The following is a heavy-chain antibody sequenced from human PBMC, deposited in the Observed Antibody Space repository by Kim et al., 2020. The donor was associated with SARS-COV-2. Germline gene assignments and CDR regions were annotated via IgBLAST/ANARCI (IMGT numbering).Heavy chain of an antibody. D-gene: IGHD3-3*01. V-gene: IGHV1-2*02. CDR3: ARELGFWTGPGGYYAMDV. Sequence: ASVKVSCMASGYGFTGHYLHWVRQAPGQGLEWMGWINANNGATNYAQKFQDRIIMTRDTSLTTAYVELNSLRSDDTAVYYCARELGFWTGPGGYYAMDVWGQGTTVIVS. CDR2: INANNGAT. CDR1: GYGFTGHY. J-gene: IGHJ6*02.